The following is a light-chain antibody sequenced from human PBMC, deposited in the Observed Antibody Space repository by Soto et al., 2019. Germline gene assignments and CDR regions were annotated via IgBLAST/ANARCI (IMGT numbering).Light chain of an antibody. J-gene: IGLJ1*01. CDR3: CSYTTSSTRDV. V-gene: IGLV2-14*01. CDR2: EVI. CDR1: SSDVGGYSY. Sequence: QSALTQPASVSGTPGQSITISCTGTSSDVGGYSYVTWYQQHPGKAPRLMIYEVINRPSGVSSRFSGSKSGNTASLTISGLRSEDEADYYCCSYTTSSTRDVFGTGTKATVL.